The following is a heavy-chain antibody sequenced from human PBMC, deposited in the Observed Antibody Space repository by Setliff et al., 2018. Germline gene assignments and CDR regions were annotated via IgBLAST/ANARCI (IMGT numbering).Heavy chain of an antibody. CDR2: AYYNGDS. CDR3: ARGFDVCGGGACYTDGPYYFDY. CDR1: GGSLSGSLRGYAVF. V-gene: IGHV4-39*01. Sequence: SETLSLTCTVSGGSLSGSLRGYAVFWGWIRQSPGKELEWIGSAYYNGDSYYNPSLKSRVTMSVDTSRNQFSLHLISVTAADTAVYYCARGFDVCGGGACYTDGPYYFDYWGLGTLVTVSS. J-gene: IGHJ4*02. D-gene: IGHD2-21*02.